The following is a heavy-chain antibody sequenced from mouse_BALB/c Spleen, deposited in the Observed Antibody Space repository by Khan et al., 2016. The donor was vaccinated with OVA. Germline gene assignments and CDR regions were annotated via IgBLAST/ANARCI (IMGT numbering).Heavy chain of an antibody. CDR3: ARGYYGYGYAMDY. CDR2: IDPANGNT. CDR1: GFNIKDTY. J-gene: IGHJ4*01. V-gene: IGHV14-3*02. Sequence: VQLKQSGAELVKPGASVKLSCTASGFNIKDTYMHWVKQRPEQGLEWIGRIDPANGNTKYDPKFQGKATITADTSSNTAYLQLSSLTSEDTAVYYCARGYYGYGYAMDYWGQGTSVTVSS. D-gene: IGHD1-2*01.